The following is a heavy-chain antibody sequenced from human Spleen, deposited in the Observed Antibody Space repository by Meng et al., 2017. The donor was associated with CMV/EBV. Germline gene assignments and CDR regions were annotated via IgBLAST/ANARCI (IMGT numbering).Heavy chain of an antibody. V-gene: IGHV4-34*01. CDR1: GGSFSGYY. D-gene: IGHD6-19*01. Sequence: SETLSLTCAVYGGSFSGYYWSWIRQPPGKGLEWIGEINHSGSTNYNPSLKSRVTISVDTSQNQFSLKVKSVTAADTAVYYCARQFSSGWYAEYWGPGTLVTVSS. CDR3: ARQFSSGWYAEY. CDR2: INHSGST. J-gene: IGHJ4*02.